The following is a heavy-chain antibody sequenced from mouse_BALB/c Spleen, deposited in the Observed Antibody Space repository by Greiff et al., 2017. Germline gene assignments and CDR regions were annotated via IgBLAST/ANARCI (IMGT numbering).Heavy chain of an antibody. V-gene: IGHV5-4*02. CDR2: ISDGGSYT. CDR3: ARDYDYDD. Sequence: EVKLVESGGGLVKPGGSLKLSCAASGFTFSDYYMYWVRQTPEKRLEWVATISDGGSYTYYPDSVKGRFTISRDNAKNNLYLQMSSLKSEDTAMYYCARDYDYDDWGQGTLVTVSA. D-gene: IGHD2-4*01. CDR1: GFTFSDYY. J-gene: IGHJ3*01.